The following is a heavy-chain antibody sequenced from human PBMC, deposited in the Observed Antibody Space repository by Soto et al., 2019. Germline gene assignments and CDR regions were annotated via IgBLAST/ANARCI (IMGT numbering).Heavy chain of an antibody. V-gene: IGHV3-9*01. CDR2: ISWNSGSI. CDR3: AKDIGADFWSGYYNYYYGMDV. J-gene: IGHJ6*04. Sequence: GGSLRLSCAASGFTFDDYAMHWVRQAPGKGLEWVSGISWNSGSIGYADSVKGRFTISRDNAKNSLYLQMNSLRAEDTALYYCAKDIGADFWSGYYNYYYGMDVWGKGTTVTVSS. D-gene: IGHD3-3*01. CDR1: GFTFDDYA.